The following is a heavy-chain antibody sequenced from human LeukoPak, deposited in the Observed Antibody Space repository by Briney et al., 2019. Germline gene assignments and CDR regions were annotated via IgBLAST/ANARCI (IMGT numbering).Heavy chain of an antibody. CDR1: GGSISSGGYS. CDR2: IYHSGST. D-gene: IGHD4-17*01. V-gene: IGHV4-30-2*01. J-gene: IGHJ5*02. CDR3: AGGGFDYGDYLNWFDP. Sequence: SETLSLTCAVSGGSISSGGYSWSWIRQPPGKGLEWIGYIYHSGSTYYNPSLKSRVTISVDRSKNQFSLKLSSVTAADTAVYYCAGGGFDYGDYLNWFDPWGQGTLVTVSS.